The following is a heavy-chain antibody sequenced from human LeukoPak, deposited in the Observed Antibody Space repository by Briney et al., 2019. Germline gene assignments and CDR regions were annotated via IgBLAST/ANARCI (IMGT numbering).Heavy chain of an antibody. CDR3: ARALGQCGGSLYYFDY. CDR2: INAGNGNT. V-gene: IGHV1-3*01. J-gene: IGHJ4*02. D-gene: IGHD2-21*01. CDR1: GYTFTSYA. Sequence: ASVKVSCKASGYTFTSYAMHWVRQAPGQRLEWIGWINAGNGNTKYSQKSQGRVTITRDTSASTAYMELSSLRSEDTAVYYCARALGQCGGSLYYFDYWGQGTLVTVSS.